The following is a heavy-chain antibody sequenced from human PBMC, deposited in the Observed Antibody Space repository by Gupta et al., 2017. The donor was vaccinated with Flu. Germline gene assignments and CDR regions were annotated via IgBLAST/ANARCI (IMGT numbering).Heavy chain of an antibody. CDR3: ARGRFGVRGVPQGY. CDR1: GGSFSGYY. D-gene: IGHD3-10*02. CDR2: INHSGST. V-gene: IGHV4-34*01. Sequence: QVQLQQWGAGLFKPSETLSLTCAVYGGSFSGYYWSWIRQPPGKGLEWIGEINHSGSTNYNPSLKSRVTISVDTSKNQFSLKLSSVTAADTAVYYCARGRFGVRGVPQGYWGQGTLVTVSS. J-gene: IGHJ4*02.